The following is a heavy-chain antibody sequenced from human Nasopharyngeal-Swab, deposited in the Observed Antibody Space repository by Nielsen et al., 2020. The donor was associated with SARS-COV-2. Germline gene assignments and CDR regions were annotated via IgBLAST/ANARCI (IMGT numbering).Heavy chain of an antibody. CDR1: GYSFRTYG. Sequence: GESLKISWVASGYSFRTYGMSWVRQAPGKGLEWVAAICGRGDISGSGGSTYYADAVKGRFTISRDNSKNTLSLQMNGLGAQDTAVYSCAQDLMCPYFFWGQGTLVTVSS. J-gene: IGHJ4*02. CDR3: AQDLMCPYFF. D-gene: IGHD2-8*01. V-gene: IGHV3-23*01. CDR2: ICGRGDISGSGGST.